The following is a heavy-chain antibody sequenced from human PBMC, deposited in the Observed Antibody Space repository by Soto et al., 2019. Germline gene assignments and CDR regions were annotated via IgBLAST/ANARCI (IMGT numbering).Heavy chain of an antibody. V-gene: IGHV1-69*08. D-gene: IGHD2-15*01. J-gene: IGHJ6*03. CDR2: VSPLLDAS. CDR1: GDTFNNST. Sequence: QVQLVQSGAEVKKPGSSVKISCTASGDTFNNSTFTWVRRAPGQGLEWMGRVSPLLDASNYAEKFQDRATITADKSTNTAYLELSGLKSEDSAIYYCASGKTQMTQDRMGFYYYMDVWGKGTTVTVSS. CDR3: ASGKTQMTQDRMGFYYYMDV.